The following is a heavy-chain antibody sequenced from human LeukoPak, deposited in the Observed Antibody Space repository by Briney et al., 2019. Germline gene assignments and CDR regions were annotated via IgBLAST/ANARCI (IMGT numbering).Heavy chain of an antibody. Sequence: PSETLSLTCTVSGYSISSGYYWGWIRQSPRKGLEWIGIIYHSGSTYYNPSLRSRVTISINTSNNQFSLKVTSVTAADTAVYYCASTTVRTGYWGQGTLVTVSS. D-gene: IGHD4-17*01. CDR3: ASTTVRTGY. V-gene: IGHV4-38-2*02. J-gene: IGHJ4*02. CDR2: IYHSGST. CDR1: GYSISSGYY.